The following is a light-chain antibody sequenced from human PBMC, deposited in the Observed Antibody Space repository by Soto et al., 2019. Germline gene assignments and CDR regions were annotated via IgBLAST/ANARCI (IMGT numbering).Light chain of an antibody. J-gene: IGKJ1*01. CDR1: QSINSW. CDR2: KAS. V-gene: IGKV1-5*03. CDR3: QHQWA. Sequence: DIQMTQSPSTLSASVGDRVTITCRASQSINSWLAWFQQKPGKAPKLLIYKASSLHSGVPSRFSGSGSGTEFTLTISSLQPDDFATYYCQHQWAFGQGTKVEIK.